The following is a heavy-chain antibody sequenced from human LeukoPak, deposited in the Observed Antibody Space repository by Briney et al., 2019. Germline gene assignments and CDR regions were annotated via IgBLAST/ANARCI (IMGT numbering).Heavy chain of an antibody. D-gene: IGHD1-26*01. CDR2: IYDGGST. CDR3: ARDRLADLGGSLPWAGFDI. CDR1: GGSVGSGVYY. J-gene: IGHJ3*02. V-gene: IGHV4-31*03. Sequence: SPCLSLACPLSGGSVGSGVYYWSWLRELPGKGLEWIGYIYDGGSTYYNAALKSRVVISIDTSKNHFTLKLNSVTSADTAVYYCARDRLADLGGSLPWAGFDIWGQGTMVTVSS.